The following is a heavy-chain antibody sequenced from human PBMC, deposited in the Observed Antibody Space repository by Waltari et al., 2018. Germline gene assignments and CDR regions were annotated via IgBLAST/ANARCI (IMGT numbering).Heavy chain of an antibody. J-gene: IGHJ4*02. V-gene: IGHV3-53*01. Sequence: VQLVESGGGLIQPGGSLRLSCAASGFTVSSNYMSWVRQAPGKGLGWVSVIYSGGSTYYADSVKGRFTISRDNSKNTLYLQMNSLRAEDTAVYYCARAPYSYYYDSSGYKGDYYFDYWGQGTLVTVSS. CDR1: GFTVSSNY. CDR3: ARAPYSYYYDSSGYKGDYYFDY. D-gene: IGHD3-22*01. CDR2: IYSGGST.